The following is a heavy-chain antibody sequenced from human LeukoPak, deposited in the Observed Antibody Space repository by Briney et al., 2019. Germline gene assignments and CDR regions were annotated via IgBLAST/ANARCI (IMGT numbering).Heavy chain of an antibody. V-gene: IGHV3-23*01. CDR3: ARDQTYYYGSGPFDY. CDR1: AFTLSSYA. D-gene: IGHD3-10*01. Sequence: PGGSLTLSCAVSAFTLSSYAMSWVRQGPRKGLEWVCAISVSGNTYSADSVKGRFTISRDNAKTTLNLQMKLLRAEDTAVYYCARDQTYYYGSGPFDYWGQGTLVTVSS. CDR2: ISVSGNT. J-gene: IGHJ4*02.